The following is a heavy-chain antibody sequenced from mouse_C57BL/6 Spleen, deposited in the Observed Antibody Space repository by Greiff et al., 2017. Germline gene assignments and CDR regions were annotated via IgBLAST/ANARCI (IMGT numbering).Heavy chain of an antibody. D-gene: IGHD1-1*01. CDR1: GYAFTNYL. CDR3: ARGITTVVAFDY. Sequence: QVHVKQSGAELVRPGTSVKVSCKASGYAFTNYLIEWVKQRPGQGLEWIGVINPGSGGTNYNEKFKGKATLTADKSSSTAYMQLSSLTSEDSAVYFCARGITTVVAFDYWGQGTTLTVSS. CDR2: INPGSGGT. J-gene: IGHJ2*01. V-gene: IGHV1-54*01.